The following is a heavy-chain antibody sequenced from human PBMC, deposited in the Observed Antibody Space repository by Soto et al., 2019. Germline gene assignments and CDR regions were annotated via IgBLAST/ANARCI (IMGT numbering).Heavy chain of an antibody. CDR2: IRSKAYGGTT. J-gene: IGHJ6*03. CDR3: TRDIVVVPAAIRVQEKYYYYMDV. Sequence: PGGSLRLSCTASGFTFGDYAMSWFRQAPGKGLEWVGFIRSKAYGGTTEYAASVKGRFTISRDDSKSIAYLQMNSLKTEDTAVYYCTRDIVVVPAAIRVQEKYYYYMDVWGKGTTVTVSS. D-gene: IGHD2-2*02. CDR1: GFTFGDYA. V-gene: IGHV3-49*03.